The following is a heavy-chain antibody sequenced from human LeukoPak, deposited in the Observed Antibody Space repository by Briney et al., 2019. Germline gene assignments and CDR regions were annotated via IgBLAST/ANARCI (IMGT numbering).Heavy chain of an antibody. CDR2: ISNSGGST. CDR1: GFSFSSYA. D-gene: IGHD6-19*01. V-gene: IGHV3-23*01. Sequence: PGGSLRLSCAASGFSFSSYATSWVRQAPGKGLEWVSGISNSGGSTYYTDSVKGRFTISRDNSKNTLYLQMNSLRAEDTAVYYCAKDREWLTLYFDYWGQGTLVTVSS. J-gene: IGHJ4*02. CDR3: AKDREWLTLYFDY.